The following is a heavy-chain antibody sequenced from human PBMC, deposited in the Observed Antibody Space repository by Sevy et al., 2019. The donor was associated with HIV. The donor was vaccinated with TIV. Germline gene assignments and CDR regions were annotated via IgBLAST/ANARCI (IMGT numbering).Heavy chain of an antibody. J-gene: IGHJ4*02. V-gene: IGHV3-9*01. CDR1: GFTFGDYT. D-gene: IGHD2-21*02. CDR2: ISWNGDNM. CDR3: SRGTTWSGIGDL. Sequence: GGSLRLSCAASGFTFGDYTMHWVRQAPGKGLEWVSGISWNGDNMAYADSLKGRFTISRDNARNSLFLQMSNLKPEDTAFYYCSRGTTWSGIGDLWGQGTLVTVSS.